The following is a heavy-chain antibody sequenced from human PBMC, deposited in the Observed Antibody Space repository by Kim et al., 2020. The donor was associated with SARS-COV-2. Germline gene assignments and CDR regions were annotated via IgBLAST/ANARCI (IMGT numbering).Heavy chain of an antibody. V-gene: IGHV3-48*04. CDR2: SSAI. Sequence: SSAIKYADSVQVRFTISRDNAKNSLYLQMNSLRAEDTAVYYCARDAPDMDVWGQGTTVTVSS. J-gene: IGHJ6*02. CDR3: ARDAPDMDV.